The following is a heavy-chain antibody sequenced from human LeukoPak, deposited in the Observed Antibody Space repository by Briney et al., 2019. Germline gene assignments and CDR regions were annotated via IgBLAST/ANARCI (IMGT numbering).Heavy chain of an antibody. J-gene: IGHJ4*02. CDR1: GFTFSSYS. D-gene: IGHD3-10*01. Sequence: GGSLRLSCAASGFTFSSYSMNWVRQAPGKGLEWVSHISSSSSTIYYADSVKGRFTISRDNAKNSLYLQMNSLRAEDTAVYYCARDRPLLWFGELLAPEVDYWGQGTLVTVSS. CDR2: ISSSSSTI. V-gene: IGHV3-48*04. CDR3: ARDRPLLWFGELLAPEVDY.